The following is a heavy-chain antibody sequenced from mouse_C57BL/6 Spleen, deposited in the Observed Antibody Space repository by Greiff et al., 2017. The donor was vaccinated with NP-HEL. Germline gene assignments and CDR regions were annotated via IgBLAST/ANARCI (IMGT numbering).Heavy chain of an antibody. CDR1: GFTFSSYA. J-gene: IGHJ2*01. V-gene: IGHV5-9-1*02. Sequence: EVQGVESGEGLVKPGGSLKLSCAASGFTFSSYAMSWVRQTPEKRLEWVAYISSGGDYIYYADTVKGRFTISRDNARNTLYLQMSSLKSEDTAMYYCTRESGSSPYFDYWGQGTTLTVSS. D-gene: IGHD1-1*01. CDR2: ISSGGDYI. CDR3: TRESGSSPYFDY.